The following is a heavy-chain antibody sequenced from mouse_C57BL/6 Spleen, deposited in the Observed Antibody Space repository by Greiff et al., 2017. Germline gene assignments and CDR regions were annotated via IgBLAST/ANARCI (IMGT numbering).Heavy chain of an antibody. V-gene: IGHV1-61*01. J-gene: IGHJ1*03. Sequence: QVQLQQPGAELVRPGSSVKLSCKASGYTFTSYWMDWVKQRPGQGLEWIGNIYTSDSETHYNQKFKDKATLTVDKSSSTAYMQLSSLTSEDSAVYYCARDITTDWYFDVWGTGTTVTVSS. D-gene: IGHD1-1*01. CDR3: ARDITTDWYFDV. CDR1: GYTFTSYW. CDR2: IYTSDSET.